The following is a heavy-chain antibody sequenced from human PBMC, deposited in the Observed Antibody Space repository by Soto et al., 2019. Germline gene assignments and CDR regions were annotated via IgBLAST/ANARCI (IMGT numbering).Heavy chain of an antibody. CDR2: INHSGST. Sequence: SVTLSLTCAVYGGSCSGYYWSWISKHPGKGLEWIGEINHSGSTNYNPSLKSRVTISVDTSKNQFSLKLSSVTAADTAVYYCARDRLVYSSSWYGYYYGMDVWGQGTTVTV. CDR1: GGSCSGYY. J-gene: IGHJ6*02. CDR3: ARDRLVYSSSWYGYYYGMDV. D-gene: IGHD6-13*01. V-gene: IGHV4-34*01.